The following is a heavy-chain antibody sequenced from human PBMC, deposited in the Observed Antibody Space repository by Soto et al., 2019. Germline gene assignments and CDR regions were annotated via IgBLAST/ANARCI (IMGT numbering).Heavy chain of an antibody. V-gene: IGHV3-30*03. Sequence: QVQLVESGGGVVQPGRSLKLSCAASGVTLSNFGMHWVRQAPGKGLEWVAVISRDGSTMLYADSVKGRFTISRDSSRNRLYPQMNSLRAEDTAVYHCVGEVASGYWGQGTLVTVSS. CDR1: GVTLSNFG. CDR2: ISRDGSTM. D-gene: IGHD2-21*01. J-gene: IGHJ4*02. CDR3: VGEVASGY.